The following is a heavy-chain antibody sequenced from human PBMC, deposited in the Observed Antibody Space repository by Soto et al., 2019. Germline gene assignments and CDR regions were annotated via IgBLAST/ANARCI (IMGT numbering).Heavy chain of an antibody. D-gene: IGHD2-2*01. J-gene: IGHJ4*02. Sequence: EVQLLESGGGLVQPGGSLRLSCAASGFTFSNYAMSWVRQAPGKGLECISSITTGGDTYYTDSVKGRFTSSRDNSRNTLYLQMNSLRAEDTAVYYCTKRLRSTSGRHYFDYWGQGTLVTVSS. CDR2: ITTGGDT. V-gene: IGHV3-23*01. CDR3: TKRLRSTSGRHYFDY. CDR1: GFTFSNYA.